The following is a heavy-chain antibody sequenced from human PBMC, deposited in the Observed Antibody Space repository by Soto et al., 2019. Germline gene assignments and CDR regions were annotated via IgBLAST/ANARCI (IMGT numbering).Heavy chain of an antibody. CDR1: GYPIRSGYY. Sequence: PSETLSLTCAVSGYPIRSGYYWGWIRQDPGKGLEWIGSIYRFGKTYYSTSLQSRVTISVDTSKHQFSLKLSSVTAADTAVYFCARDELLYYFDFWGRGTLITFSS. CDR3: ARDELLYYFDF. CDR2: IYRFGKT. D-gene: IGHD1-7*01. V-gene: IGHV4-38-2*02. J-gene: IGHJ4*02.